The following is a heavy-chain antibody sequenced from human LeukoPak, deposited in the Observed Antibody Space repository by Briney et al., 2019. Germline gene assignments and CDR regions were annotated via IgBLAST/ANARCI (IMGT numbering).Heavy chain of an antibody. CDR2: TYYRSTWYN. CDR3: ARRLTQYDCFDP. J-gene: IGHJ5*02. Sequence: SQTLSLTCAISGYSFSSNSVTWSWIRQSPSRGLEWLGRTYYRSTWYNDYAVSVRGRITVNPDTSKNQFSLHLNSVTPEDTAVYYCARRLTQYDCFDPWGQGILVTVSS. V-gene: IGHV6-1*01. D-gene: IGHD2-2*01. CDR1: GYSFSSNSVT.